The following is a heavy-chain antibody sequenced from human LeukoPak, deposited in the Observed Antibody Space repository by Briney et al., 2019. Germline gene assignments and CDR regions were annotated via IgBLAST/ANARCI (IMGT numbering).Heavy chain of an antibody. J-gene: IGHJ4*02. D-gene: IGHD3-10*01. V-gene: IGHV3-66*01. Sequence: GGSLRLSCAASGFSVSTFYMSWVRQAPGKGLEWVSVLYTAGPTYYADSVQGRFTISRDNSKNTLFLQMDNLRTDDTATYYCARSGPSVLWSKSFDYWGQGALVTVSS. CDR2: LYTAGPT. CDR1: GFSVSTFY. CDR3: ARSGPSVLWSKSFDY.